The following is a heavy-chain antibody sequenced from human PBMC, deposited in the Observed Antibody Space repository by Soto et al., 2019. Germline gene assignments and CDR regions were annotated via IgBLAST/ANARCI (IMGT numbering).Heavy chain of an antibody. CDR2: TLYSGSP. D-gene: IGHD3-3*01. CDR3: ARHDCYHRTFDI. CDR1: GGSVGTGAYY. Sequence: QVQLQESGPGLVTPSETLSLTCRVSGGSVGTGAYYWSWIRQPPGKGLEWIGYTLYSGSPNYNPSLQSLQSRVTISVDTSRNQFSLRLTSVTAADTALYYCARHDCYHRTFDIWGQGTLVTVSS. V-gene: IGHV4-61*08. J-gene: IGHJ3*02.